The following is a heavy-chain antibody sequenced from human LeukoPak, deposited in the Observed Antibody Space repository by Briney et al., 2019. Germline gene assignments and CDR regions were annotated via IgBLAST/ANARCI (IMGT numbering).Heavy chain of an antibody. CDR1: GFTFSSYA. J-gene: IGHJ6*03. D-gene: IGHD2-2*01. Sequence: GGSLRLSCAASGFTFSSYAMSWVRQAPGKGLEWVSAISGSGGSTYYADSVKGRFTISRDNSKNTLYLQMNSLRAEDTAVYYCAKDARYQLLRFYYYYMDVWGKGTTVTVSS. V-gene: IGHV3-23*01. CDR2: ISGSGGST. CDR3: AKDARYQLLRFYYYYMDV.